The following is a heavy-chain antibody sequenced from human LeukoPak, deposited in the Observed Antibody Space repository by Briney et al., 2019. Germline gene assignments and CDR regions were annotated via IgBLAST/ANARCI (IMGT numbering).Heavy chain of an antibody. CDR2: IYSGGST. CDR3: AKEGAIFGVVPEFDY. D-gene: IGHD3-3*01. CDR1: GFTVSSNY. Sequence: GGSLRLSCAASGFTVSSNYMSWVHQAPGKGLEWVSVIYSGGSTYYADSVKGRFTISRDNSKNTLYLQMNSLRAEDTAVYYCAKEGAIFGVVPEFDYWGQGTLVTVSS. V-gene: IGHV3-66*01. J-gene: IGHJ4*02.